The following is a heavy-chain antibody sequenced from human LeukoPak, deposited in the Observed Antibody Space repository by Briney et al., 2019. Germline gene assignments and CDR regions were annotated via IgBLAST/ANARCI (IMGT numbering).Heavy chain of an antibody. J-gene: IGHJ6*02. D-gene: IGHD6-19*01. V-gene: IGHV3-30*04. CDR3: ARISGFPGRYYYYYGMDV. Sequence: GGSLRLSCAASGFTFSSYAMHWVRQAPGKGLEWVTVISYDGSNKYYADSVKGRFTISRDNSKNTLYLQMNSLRAEDTTVYYCARISGFPGRYYYYYGMDVWGQGTTVTVSS. CDR2: ISYDGSNK. CDR1: GFTFSSYA.